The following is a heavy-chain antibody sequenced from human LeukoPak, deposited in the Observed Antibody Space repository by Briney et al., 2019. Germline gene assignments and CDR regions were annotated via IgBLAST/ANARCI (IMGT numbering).Heavy chain of an antibody. V-gene: IGHV4-34*01. CDR1: GGSFSGYY. CDR3: ARVTGSTTYSSSWTNWFDP. D-gene: IGHD6-13*01. J-gene: IGHJ5*02. Sequence: PSETLSLTCAVYGGSFSGYYWSWIRQPPGKGLEWIGEINHSGSTNYNPSLKSRVTISVDTSKNQFSLKLSSVTAADTAVYYCARVTGSTTYSSSWTNWFDPWGQGTLVTVSS. CDR2: INHSGST.